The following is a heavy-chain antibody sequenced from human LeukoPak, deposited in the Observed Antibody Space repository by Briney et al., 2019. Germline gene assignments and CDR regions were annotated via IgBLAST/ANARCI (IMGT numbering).Heavy chain of an antibody. J-gene: IGHJ5*02. V-gene: IGHV4-59*01. Sequence: PSETLSLTRAVSGGSISSYYWSWIRQPPGKGLEWIGYIYYSGSTNYNPSLKSRVTISVDTSKNQFSLKLSSVTAADTAVYYCARGGIVGAINNWFDPWGQGTLVTVSS. CDR2: IYYSGST. CDR3: ARGGIVGAINNWFDP. CDR1: GGSISSYY. D-gene: IGHD1-26*01.